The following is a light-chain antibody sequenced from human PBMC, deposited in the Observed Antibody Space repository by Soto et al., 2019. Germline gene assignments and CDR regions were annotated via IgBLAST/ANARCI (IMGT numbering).Light chain of an antibody. CDR3: AAWDDSLNGPVV. CDR1: ISNIGSNT. J-gene: IGLJ2*01. V-gene: IGLV1-44*01. Sequence: QSVLTQPPSASGTPGQRVTISCSGSISNIGSNTVNWYQQLPGTAPKLLIYSNNQRPSGVPDRFSGSKSGTSASLAISGLQSEDEADYYCAAWDDSLNGPVVFGGGTKLTVL. CDR2: SNN.